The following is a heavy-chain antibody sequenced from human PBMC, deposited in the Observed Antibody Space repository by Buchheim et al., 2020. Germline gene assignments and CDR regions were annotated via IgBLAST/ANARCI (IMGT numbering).Heavy chain of an antibody. V-gene: IGHV3-23*01. J-gene: IGHJ4*02. CDR3: AKVGSSAYFFES. Sequence: EVGLLESGGSLAQPGGSLILSCAASGFTFTSYLLMWVRQGPGKGLECVSTINGRGDNTYYADSVKGRFIISRATSRNTIYFRMDSLRVEDTAIYYCAKVGSSAYFFESWGRGTL. CDR1: GFTFTSYL. CDR2: INGRGDNT.